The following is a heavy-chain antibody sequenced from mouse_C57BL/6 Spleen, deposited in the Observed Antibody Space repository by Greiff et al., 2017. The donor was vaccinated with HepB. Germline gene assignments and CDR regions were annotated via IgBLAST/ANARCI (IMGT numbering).Heavy chain of an antibody. J-gene: IGHJ4*01. CDR1: GYTFTDYN. CDR2: INPNNGGT. D-gene: IGHD2-4*01. Sequence: VQLQQSGPELVKPGASVKIPCKASGYTFTDYNMDWVKQSHGKSLEWIGDINPNNGGTIYNQKFKGKATVTVDKSSSTAYMELRSLTSEDTAVYYCARGYYDYDGYAMDYWGQGTSVTVSS. CDR3: ARGYYDYDGYAMDY. V-gene: IGHV1-18*01.